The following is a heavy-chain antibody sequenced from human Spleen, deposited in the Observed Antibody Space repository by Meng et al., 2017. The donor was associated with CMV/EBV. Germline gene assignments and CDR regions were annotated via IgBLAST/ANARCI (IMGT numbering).Heavy chain of an antibody. D-gene: IGHD1-26*01. V-gene: IGHV3-21*01. CDR2: ISSSSSYI. Sequence: GESLKISCAASGFIFSSYSMNWVRQAPGKGLEWVSSISSSSSYIHYADSVKGRFTISRDNAKNSLYLQMNSLRAEDTAVYYCARAITTGSYLFDYWGQGTLVTVSS. CDR1: GFIFSSYS. CDR3: ARAITTGSYLFDY. J-gene: IGHJ4*02.